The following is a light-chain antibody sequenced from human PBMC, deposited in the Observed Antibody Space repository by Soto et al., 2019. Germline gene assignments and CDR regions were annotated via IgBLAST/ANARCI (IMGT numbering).Light chain of an antibody. J-gene: IGKJ2*01. CDR2: GPS. V-gene: IGKV3-20*01. CDR3: QQYGNFPYT. Sequence: ETVLTQSPDTLYLSPGERATLSCSARETVNNNFLAWYGQKPGQAPRLLIHGPSRRASGIPDRFSGSGSGTAFTLTISRLEPEDFAVYYCQQYGNFPYTFGPGTRVEIK. CDR1: ETVNNNF.